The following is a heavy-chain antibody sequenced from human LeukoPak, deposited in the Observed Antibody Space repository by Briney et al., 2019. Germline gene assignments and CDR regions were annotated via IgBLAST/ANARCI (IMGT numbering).Heavy chain of an antibody. V-gene: IGHV3-48*03. CDR3: AREGYGVAFDY. CDR2: ISGSGSTI. D-gene: IGHD4-17*01. J-gene: IGHJ4*02. CDR1: GFTLSSYE. Sequence: PGGSLRLSCAASGFTLSSYEMNWVRQAPGKGLEWVSYISGSGSTIYYADSVKGRFTISRDNAKNSLYLQMNSLRAEDTAVYYCAREGYGVAFDYWGQGTLVTVSS.